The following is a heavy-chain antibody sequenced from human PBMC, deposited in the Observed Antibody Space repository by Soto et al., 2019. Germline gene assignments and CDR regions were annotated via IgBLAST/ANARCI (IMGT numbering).Heavy chain of an antibody. V-gene: IGHV4-59*08. CDR2: IYYSGST. D-gene: IGHD3-3*01. CDR3: AGRTSLTSVEIFSGGLSGYNWVDP. CDR1: GGSISSYY. Sequence: SETLSLTCTVSGGSISSYYWSWIRQPPGKGLEWIGYIYYSGSTNYNPSLKSRVTISVDTSQNQFSLKLCSVTAADTAVYYCAGRTSLTSVEIFSGGLSGYNWVDPWGRGTLVTVSS. J-gene: IGHJ5*01.